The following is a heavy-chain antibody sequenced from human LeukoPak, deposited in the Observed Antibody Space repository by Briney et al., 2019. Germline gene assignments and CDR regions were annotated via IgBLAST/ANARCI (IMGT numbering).Heavy chain of an antibody. CDR1: GYTFTGYY. D-gene: IGHD2-21*02. Sequence: ASVKVPCKASGYTFTGYYMHWVRQAPGQGLEWMGWINPNSGGTNYAQKFQGGVTMTRDTSISTAYMELSRLRSDDTAVYYCARADCGGDLYAFDIWGQGTMVTVSS. CDR2: INPNSGGT. J-gene: IGHJ3*02. CDR3: ARADCGGDLYAFDI. V-gene: IGHV1-2*02.